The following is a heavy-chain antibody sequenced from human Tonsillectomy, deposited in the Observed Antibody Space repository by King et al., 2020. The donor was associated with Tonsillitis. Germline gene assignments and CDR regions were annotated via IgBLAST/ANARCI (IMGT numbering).Heavy chain of an antibody. D-gene: IGHD4-23*01. CDR3: ARTSTVGNAPLIGAFDI. CDR1: GGSISSYY. J-gene: IGHJ3*02. V-gene: IGHV4-4*07. Sequence: QLQESGPGLVKPSETLSLTCTVSGGSISSYYWSWIRHPAGKGRECNVLVYTSVSTNYTTSLKSRVTMSVDTSKNQFSLKLSSVTAADTAVYYCARTSTVGNAPLIGAFDIWGQGTMVTVSS. CDR2: VYTSVST.